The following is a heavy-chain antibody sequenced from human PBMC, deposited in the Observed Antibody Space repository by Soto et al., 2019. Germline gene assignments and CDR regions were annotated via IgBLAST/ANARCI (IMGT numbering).Heavy chain of an antibody. CDR2: INPNSGGT. CDR1: GYTFTGYY. Sequence: GASVNVSCKSSGYTFTGYYIHWVRQAPGQGLEWMGWINPNSGGTNYAQKFQGRVTMTRDTSISTAYMELSRLRSDDTAVYYCAREGYSSTYNWFDPWGQGTLVTVSS. D-gene: IGHD6-13*01. V-gene: IGHV1-2*02. CDR3: AREGYSSTYNWFDP. J-gene: IGHJ5*02.